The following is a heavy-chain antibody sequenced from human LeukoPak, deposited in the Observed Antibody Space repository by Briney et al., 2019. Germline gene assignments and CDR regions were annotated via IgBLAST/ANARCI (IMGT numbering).Heavy chain of an antibody. V-gene: IGHV4-39*07. D-gene: IGHD3-10*01. Sequence: PSETLSLTCTVSGGSISSSSYYWGWIRQPPGKGLEWIGEINHSGSTNYNPSLKSRVTISVDTSKNQFSLKLSSVTAADTAVYYCARPLYYYGSGSYYNWGQGTLVTVSS. J-gene: IGHJ4*02. CDR3: ARPLYYYGSGSYYN. CDR2: INHSGST. CDR1: GGSISSSSYY.